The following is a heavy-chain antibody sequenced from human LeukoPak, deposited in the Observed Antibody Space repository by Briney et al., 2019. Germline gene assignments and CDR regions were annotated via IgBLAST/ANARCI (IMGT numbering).Heavy chain of an antibody. D-gene: IGHD3-22*01. V-gene: IGHV3-7*04. J-gene: IGHJ4*02. CDR1: GFTFSSYW. CDR2: IKQDGSEK. Sequence: PGGSLRFSCAASGFTFSSYWMSWVRQAPGKGLEWVANIKQDGSEKHYVDSVKGRFTISRDNAKNSLYLQMDSLRAEDTAVYYCAKDFHYYESGDYYYYFDYWGQGTLVTVSS. CDR3: AKDFHYYESGDYYYYFDY.